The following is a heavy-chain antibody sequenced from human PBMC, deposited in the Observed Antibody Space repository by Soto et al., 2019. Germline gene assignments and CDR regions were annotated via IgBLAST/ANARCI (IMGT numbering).Heavy chain of an antibody. J-gene: IGHJ4*02. CDR3: AKGAVTSIFAYFDY. CDR1: GFTFDDYA. Sequence: EVHLVESGGGLVQPGRSLRLSCAASGFTFDDYAMHWVRQVPGKGLEWVSSISWNSGNIVYADSVKGRFTISRDSANNSLYLQMNGLKTEDTALYYCAKGAVTSIFAYFDYWGQGTLVTVSS. D-gene: IGHD3-3*01. CDR2: ISWNSGNI. V-gene: IGHV3-9*01.